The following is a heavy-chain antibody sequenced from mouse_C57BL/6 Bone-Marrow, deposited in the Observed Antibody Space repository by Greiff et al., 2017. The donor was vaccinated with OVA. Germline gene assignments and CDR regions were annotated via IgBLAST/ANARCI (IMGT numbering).Heavy chain of an antibody. Sequence: VQLQQPGAELVKPGASVKLSCKASGYTFTSYWMQWVKQRPGQGLEWIGEIDPSDSYTNYNQKFKGKATWTVDTSSSTAYLQLSSLTSEDSAVYYCARDWGWYFDVWGTGTTVTVSS. V-gene: IGHV1-50*01. J-gene: IGHJ1*03. CDR1: GYTFTSYW. CDR3: ARDWGWYFDV. D-gene: IGHD4-1*01. CDR2: IDPSDSYT.